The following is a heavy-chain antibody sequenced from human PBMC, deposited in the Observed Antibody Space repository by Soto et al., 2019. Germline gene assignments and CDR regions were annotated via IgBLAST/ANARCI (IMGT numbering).Heavy chain of an antibody. D-gene: IGHD3-10*01. Sequence: ASVKVSCKVSGYTLTELSMHWVRQAPGKGLEWMGGFDPEDGETIYAQKFQDRVTMTEDTSTDTAYMELSSLRSEDTAVYYCATVGPMYYYGSGSYYNFSYYFDYWGQGTLVTVSS. J-gene: IGHJ4*02. CDR1: GYTLTELS. V-gene: IGHV1-24*01. CDR3: ATVGPMYYYGSGSYYNFSYYFDY. CDR2: FDPEDGET.